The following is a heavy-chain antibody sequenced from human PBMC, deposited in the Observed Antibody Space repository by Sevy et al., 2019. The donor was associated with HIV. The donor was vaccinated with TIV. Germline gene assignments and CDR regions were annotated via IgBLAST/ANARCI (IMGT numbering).Heavy chain of an antibody. CDR1: GFSFSSYS. CDR3: ARVPSTGRYGMDV. D-gene: IGHD3-10*01. J-gene: IGHJ6*02. Sequence: GGSLRLSCAASGFSFSSYSMNWVRQAPGKGLEWVSYISSSSSTIYYADSARGRFTISRDNAKNSLYLQMNSLRAGDTAVYYCARVPSTGRYGMDVWGQGTTVTVSS. V-gene: IGHV3-48*01. CDR2: ISSSSSTI.